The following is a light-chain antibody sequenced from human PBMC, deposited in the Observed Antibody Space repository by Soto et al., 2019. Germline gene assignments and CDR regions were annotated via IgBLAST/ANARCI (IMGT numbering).Light chain of an antibody. CDR2: EVS. V-gene: IGLV2-23*02. CDR1: RSDVGSYNL. Sequence: QSVLTQPASVSGSPGQSITISCTGTRSDVGSYNLVSWYQQHPGKAPKLMIYEVSKRPSGVSNRFSGSKSGNTASLTISGLQAEDEADYYCCSYAGSSTPYVFGTGTRSPS. J-gene: IGLJ1*01. CDR3: CSYAGSSTPYV.